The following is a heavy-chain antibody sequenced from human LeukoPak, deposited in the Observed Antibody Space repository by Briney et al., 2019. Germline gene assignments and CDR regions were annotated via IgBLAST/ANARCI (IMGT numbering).Heavy chain of an antibody. D-gene: IGHD5-18*01. V-gene: IGHV3-20*04. CDR2: INWNGGST. Sequence: GGSLRLSCAASGFTFDDYGVSCVRQAPGKGLEWVSGINWNGGSTGYADSVKGRFTISRDNGKNSLYLQMNSLRAEDTALYYCARDLTPWSSYGSFDYWGQGTLVTVSS. CDR1: GFTFDDYG. J-gene: IGHJ4*02. CDR3: ARDLTPWSSYGSFDY.